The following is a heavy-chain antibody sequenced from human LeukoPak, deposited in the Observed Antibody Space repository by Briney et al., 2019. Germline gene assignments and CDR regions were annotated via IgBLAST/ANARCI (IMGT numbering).Heavy chain of an antibody. CDR1: GFTFSSYA. V-gene: IGHV3-23*01. CDR3: AKGGSSWYEVYYFDY. Sequence: GSLRLSCAASGFTFSSYAMSWVRQAPGKGLEWVSAISGSGGSTYYADSVKGRFTISRDNSKNTLYLQMNSLRAEDTAVYYCAKGGSSWYEVYYFDYWGQGTLVTVSS. D-gene: IGHD6-13*01. CDR2: ISGSGGST. J-gene: IGHJ4*02.